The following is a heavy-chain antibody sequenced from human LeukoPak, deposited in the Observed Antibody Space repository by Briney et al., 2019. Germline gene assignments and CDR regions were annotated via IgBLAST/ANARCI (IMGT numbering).Heavy chain of an antibody. Sequence: PSETLSLTCTVSGGSISSYYWSWIRQPPGKGLEWIGYIYYSGSTNYNPSLKSRVTISVDTSKNQFSLKLSSVTAADTAVYYCARVHLTRYCSSTSCYRSGSYLWWNAFDIWGQGTMVTVSS. V-gene: IGHV4-59*01. J-gene: IGHJ3*02. CDR1: GGSISSYY. CDR2: IYYSGST. CDR3: ARVHLTRYCSSTSCYRSGSYLWWNAFDI. D-gene: IGHD2-2*01.